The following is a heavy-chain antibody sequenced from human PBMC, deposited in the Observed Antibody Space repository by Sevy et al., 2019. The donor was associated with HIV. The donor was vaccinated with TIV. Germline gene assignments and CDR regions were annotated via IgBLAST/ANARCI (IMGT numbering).Heavy chain of an antibody. Sequence: SETLSLTCTVSGGSISSGAYSWYWIRQPPGKGLEWLGNTYYGGSTYHNPSLNSRVTMSIDSSKNQFFLKLSSVTAAETAVYYCARDITGTKNWFDPWGQGTLVTVSS. J-gene: IGHJ5*02. CDR2: TYYGGST. D-gene: IGHD1-20*01. CDR1: GGSISSGAYS. V-gene: IGHV4-30-2*01. CDR3: ARDITGTKNWFDP.